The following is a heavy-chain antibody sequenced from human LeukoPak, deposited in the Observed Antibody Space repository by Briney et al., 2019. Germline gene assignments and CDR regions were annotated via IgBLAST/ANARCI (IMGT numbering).Heavy chain of an antibody. V-gene: IGHV1-18*01. CDR2: ISAYNGHT. CDR3: ARRERWLPRGSYFDY. J-gene: IGHJ4*02. Sequence: ASVTVSCKASGYTITDYGISWVRQAPGQGLEWMGWISAYNGHTNYAQKLQDRVTLPTDTSTPTSYMELRSLRSDDTALYYCARRERWLPRGSYFDYWGQGTLVTVSS. CDR1: GYTITDYG. D-gene: IGHD3-16*01.